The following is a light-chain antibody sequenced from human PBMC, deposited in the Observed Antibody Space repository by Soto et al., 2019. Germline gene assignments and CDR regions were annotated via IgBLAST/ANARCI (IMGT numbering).Light chain of an antibody. Sequence: EIVLTQSPGTLSLSPGERATLSCRASQRVSSAYLAWYQPKPGQAPRLLMYGASNRATGSPDRFSGSGSGTDFTLTISRLEPEDLALYYCQQYDNWGTVGTGTKVNIK. J-gene: IGKJ3*01. V-gene: IGKV3-20*01. CDR2: GAS. CDR1: QRVSSAY. CDR3: QQYDNWGT.